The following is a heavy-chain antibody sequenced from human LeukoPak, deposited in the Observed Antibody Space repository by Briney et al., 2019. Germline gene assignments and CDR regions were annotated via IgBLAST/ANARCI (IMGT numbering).Heavy chain of an antibody. CDR2: IYHSGST. CDR1: GGSISSSNW. J-gene: IGHJ6*02. V-gene: IGHV4-4*02. CDR3: ARVAYGSGSYGHYYYYGMDV. D-gene: IGHD3-10*01. Sequence: PSGTLSLTCAVSGGSISSSNWWSRVRQPPGKGLEWIGEIYHSGSTNYNPSLKSRVTISVDKSKNQFSLKLSSVTAADTAVYYCARVAYGSGSYGHYYYYGMDVWGQGTTVTVSS.